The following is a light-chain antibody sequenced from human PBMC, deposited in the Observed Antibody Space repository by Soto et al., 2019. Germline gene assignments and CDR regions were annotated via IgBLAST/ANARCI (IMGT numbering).Light chain of an antibody. CDR1: QSISSY. J-gene: IGKJ5*01. Sequence: IQITQPPSSLSASVGDRVTITCRSSQSISSYLNWYQEKPGKAPKLLIYAASSLQSGVPPRFSGSGSGTDFTLTISRLHPEDFATYYCQQSYSTPITFGQGTRLEFK. V-gene: IGKV1-39*01. CDR2: AAS. CDR3: QQSYSTPIT.